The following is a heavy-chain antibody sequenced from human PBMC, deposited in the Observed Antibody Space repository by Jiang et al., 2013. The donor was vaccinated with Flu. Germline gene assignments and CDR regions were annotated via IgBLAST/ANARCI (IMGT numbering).Heavy chain of an antibody. CDR1: GGSISSSSYY. D-gene: IGHD2-2*01. CDR2: IYYSGST. V-gene: IGHV4-39*07. J-gene: IGHJ5*02. Sequence: LLKPSETLSLTCTVSGGSISSSSYYWGWIRQPPGKGLEWIGSIYYSGSTYYNPSLKSRVTISVDTSKNQFSLKLSSVTAADTAVYYCARSSSTSGHWFDPWGQGTLVTVSS. CDR3: ARSSSTSGHWFDP.